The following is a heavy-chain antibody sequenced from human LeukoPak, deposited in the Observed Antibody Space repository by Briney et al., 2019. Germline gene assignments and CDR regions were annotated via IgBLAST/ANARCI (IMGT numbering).Heavy chain of an antibody. CDR3: TRGDRGYAESLY. CDR2: IKEDGNED. J-gene: IGHJ4*02. V-gene: IGHV3-7*02. Sequence: GGSLRLSCTVSGFRFREHWMSWVRQAPGKGLEWVGNIKEDGNEDYYVDSVEGRFVIFRDNAKNSLYLQMHSLRDEDTAVYYCTRGDRGYAESLYWGRGTLVTVSS. CDR1: GFRFREHW. D-gene: IGHD5-12*01.